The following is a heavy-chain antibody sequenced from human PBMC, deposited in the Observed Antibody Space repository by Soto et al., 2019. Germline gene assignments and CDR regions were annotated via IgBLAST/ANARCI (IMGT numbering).Heavy chain of an antibody. J-gene: IGHJ5*02. V-gene: IGHV5-51*01. CDR1: GYSFTSYW. CDR2: IYPGDSAT. D-gene: IGHD2-15*01. CDR3: ARHPYCSGGSCRIRNCFDP. Sequence: GASLKISCKGSGYSFTSYWIGWVRQMPGKGLEWMGIIYPGDSATRYSPAFKGQVTISADKSISTSYLQWSSLKASDTAMYYCARHPYCSGGSCRIRNCFDPWRQGTLCTVSS.